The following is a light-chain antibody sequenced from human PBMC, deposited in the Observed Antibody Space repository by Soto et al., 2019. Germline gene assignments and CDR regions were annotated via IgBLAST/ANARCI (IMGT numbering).Light chain of an antibody. CDR2: KAS. CDR1: QSISTW. J-gene: IGKJ1*01. V-gene: IGKV1-5*03. CDR3: QQYNSYPWT. Sequence: IQMTQSPSTLSASVGDRVTFTCRASQSISTWLAWYQQNPGQAPKLLIYKASTLEVGVPSRFSGLGSWTEFTLTISTLQPADFATYYCQQYNSYPWTFGQGTKV.